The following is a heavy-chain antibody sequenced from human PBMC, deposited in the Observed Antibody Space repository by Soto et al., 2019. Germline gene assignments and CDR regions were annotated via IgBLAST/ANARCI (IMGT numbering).Heavy chain of an antibody. CDR2: IYYSGST. CDR1: GGSISSGGYY. J-gene: IGHJ6*02. D-gene: IGHD4-17*01. Sequence: PSETLSLTCTVSGGSISSGGYYWSWIRQHPGKGLEWIGYIYYSGSTYYNPSLKSRVTISVDTSKNQFSLKLSSVTAADTAVYYCARERFYGYYYYGMDVWGQGTTVTVSS. CDR3: ARERFYGYYYYGMDV. V-gene: IGHV4-31*02.